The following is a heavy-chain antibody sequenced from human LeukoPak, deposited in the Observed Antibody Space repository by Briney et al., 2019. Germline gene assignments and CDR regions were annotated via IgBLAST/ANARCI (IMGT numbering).Heavy chain of an antibody. J-gene: IGHJ3*02. CDR1: GFTFSSYS. CDR3: AKDILWLPRGAFDI. D-gene: IGHD5-24*01. Sequence: PGGSLRLSCAASGFTFSSYSMNWVRQAPGKGLEWVSGISWNSGSIGYADSVKGRFTISRDNAKNSLYLQMNSLRAEDTALYYCAKDILWLPRGAFDIWGQGTMVTVSS. V-gene: IGHV3-9*01. CDR2: ISWNSGSI.